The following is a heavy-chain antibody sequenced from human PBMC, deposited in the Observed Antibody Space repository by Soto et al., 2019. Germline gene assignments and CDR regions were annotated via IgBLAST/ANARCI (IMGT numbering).Heavy chain of an antibody. CDR3: ARAIGAAESD. Sequence: GSLILSCAASGFSFITYSMNWARQAPGKGLEWVSYINAGSSVIYYADSVKGRFTISRDNAKNSLYLQMNSLRDEDTAVYYCARAIGAAESDWGLGTLVTVSS. J-gene: IGHJ4*02. V-gene: IGHV3-48*02. CDR1: GFSFITYS. CDR2: INAGSSVI. D-gene: IGHD6-13*01.